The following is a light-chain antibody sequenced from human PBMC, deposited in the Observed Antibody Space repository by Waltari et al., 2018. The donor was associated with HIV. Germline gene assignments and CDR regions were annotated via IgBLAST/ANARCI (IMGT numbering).Light chain of an antibody. V-gene: IGLV2-23*02. CDR2: EVT. J-gene: IGLJ1*01. CDR1: STDVGNFNL. CDR3: SSYSDTTSSYV. Sequence: QSALTQPASVSGSPGQSITISCTRTSTDVGNFNLVSWYQQYPGKAPKLLIYEVTKRPSGASNRFSASKSGNTASLTISGLRAEDEADYYCSSYSDTTSSYVFGTGTKVTVL.